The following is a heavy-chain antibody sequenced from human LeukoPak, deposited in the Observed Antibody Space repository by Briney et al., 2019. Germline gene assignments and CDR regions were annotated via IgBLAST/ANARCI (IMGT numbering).Heavy chain of an antibody. D-gene: IGHD6-19*01. Sequence: ASVKVSCKASGYTFTGYYMHWVRQAPGQGLEWMGWINPNSGGTNYAQKSQGRVTMTRDTSISTAYMELSRLRSDDTAVYYYARDPGSGWFYPDTAHDYWGQGTLVTVSS. CDR1: GYTFTGYY. V-gene: IGHV1-2*02. J-gene: IGHJ4*02. CDR2: INPNSGGT. CDR3: ARDPGSGWFYPDTAHDY.